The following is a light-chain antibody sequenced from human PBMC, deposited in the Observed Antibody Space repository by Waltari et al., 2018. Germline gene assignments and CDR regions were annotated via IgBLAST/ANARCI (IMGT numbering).Light chain of an antibody. V-gene: IGKV4-1*01. CDR3: QQYYSTLWT. CDR1: QSVLYSSNNKNN. J-gene: IGKJ1*01. Sequence: DIVMTQSPDSLAGSLGERDTINCKSSQSVLYSSNNKNNLAWYQQKPGQPPKQRIYWASTRESGVPDRFSGSGSGTDFTRTSSSLQAEDVAVYYCQQYYSTLWTFGQGTKVEIK. CDR2: WAS.